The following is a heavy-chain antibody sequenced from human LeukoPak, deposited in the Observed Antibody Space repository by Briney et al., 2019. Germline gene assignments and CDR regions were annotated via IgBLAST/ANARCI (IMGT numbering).Heavy chain of an antibody. V-gene: IGHV3-21*04. J-gene: IGHJ4*02. CDR2: ISSSSTYI. Sequence: GGSLRLSCAVSGFTLSSNSMNWVRQAPGKGLEWVSFISSSSTYIHYADSVKGRFTISRDNAKNSLYLQMNSLRAEDTAVYYCAKDDYGDYDPFDYWGQGTLVTVSS. CDR3: AKDDYGDYDPFDY. CDR1: GFTLSSNS. D-gene: IGHD4-17*01.